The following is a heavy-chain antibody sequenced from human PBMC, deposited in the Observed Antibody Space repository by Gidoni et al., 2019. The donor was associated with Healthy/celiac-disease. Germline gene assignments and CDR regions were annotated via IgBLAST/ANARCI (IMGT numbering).Heavy chain of an antibody. V-gene: IGHV4-39*01. D-gene: IGHD6-13*01. CDR2: IYYSGST. CDR3: ARPVRTVWQPAGIGWFDP. J-gene: IGHJ5*02. Sequence: QLQLQESGPGLVKPSETLSLTCTVSGGSISSSRHYWGWLRQPPGKGLEWIGSIYYSGSTYYSPSLKGRVTISVDTSKNQFSLKLSSVTAADTAVYYWARPVRTVWQPAGIGWFDPWGQGTLVTVSS. CDR1: GGSISSSRHY.